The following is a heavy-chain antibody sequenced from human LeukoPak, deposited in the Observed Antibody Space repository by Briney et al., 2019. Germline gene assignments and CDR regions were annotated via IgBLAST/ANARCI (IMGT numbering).Heavy chain of an antibody. CDR3: ARGSFYGPPYFDY. CDR2: ISSNGGST. J-gene: IGHJ4*02. D-gene: IGHD1-26*01. Sequence: GGSLRLSCSASGFTFSNYVMHWVRQTPGKGLEYVSVISSNGGSTFYADSVKGRFTISRDNSKNTLYLQMGSLRAEDMAVYYCARGSFYGPPYFDYWGQGTLVTVSS. V-gene: IGHV3-64*02. CDR1: GFTFSNYV.